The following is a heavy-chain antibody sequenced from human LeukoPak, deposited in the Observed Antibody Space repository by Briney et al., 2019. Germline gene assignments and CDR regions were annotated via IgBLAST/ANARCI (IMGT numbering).Heavy chain of an antibody. D-gene: IGHD3-10*01. Sequence: QAGGSLRLSCAASGFTFSSYAMIWVRQAPGKGLEWVSTISGSGGSTYYADSVKGRFTISRDNSKNTLYLQMSSLRAEDTAVYYCSKVMTRTMVRGVPPSDYWGQGTLVTVSS. CDR2: ISGSGGST. CDR1: GFTFSSYA. V-gene: IGHV3-23*01. J-gene: IGHJ4*02. CDR3: SKVMTRTMVRGVPPSDY.